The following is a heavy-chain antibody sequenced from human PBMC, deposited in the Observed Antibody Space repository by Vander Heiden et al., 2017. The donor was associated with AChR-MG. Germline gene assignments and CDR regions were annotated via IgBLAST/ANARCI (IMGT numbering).Heavy chain of an antibody. D-gene: IGHD6-13*01. V-gene: IGHV3-13*01. CDR1: GFTFSSYD. CDR3: ARGAPSSSWYFGFGY. CDR2: IGTAGDT. Sequence: EVQLVESGGGLVQPGGSLRLSCAASGFTFSSYDMHWVRQATGKGLEWVSAIGTAGDTYYPGSVKGRFTISRENAKNSLYLQMNSLRAGDTAVYYCARGAPSSSWYFGFGYWGQGTLVTVSS. J-gene: IGHJ4*02.